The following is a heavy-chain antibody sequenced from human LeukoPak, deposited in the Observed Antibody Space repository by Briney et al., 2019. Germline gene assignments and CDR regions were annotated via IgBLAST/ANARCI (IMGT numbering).Heavy chain of an antibody. CDR3: ARDLARWGEFDY. CDR2: ISSSSSTI. D-gene: IGHD5-24*01. CDR1: GLRFADNY. V-gene: IGHV3-11*04. Sequence: GGSLRLSCAASGLRFADNYMSWIRQAPGKGLEWVSYISSSSSTIYYADSVKGRFTISRDNAKNSLYLQMNSLRAEDTAVYYCARDLARWGEFDYWGQGTLVTVSS. J-gene: IGHJ4*02.